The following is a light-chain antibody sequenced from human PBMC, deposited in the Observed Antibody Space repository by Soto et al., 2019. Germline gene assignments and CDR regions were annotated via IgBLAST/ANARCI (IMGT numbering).Light chain of an antibody. CDR2: DVS. Sequence: CVLTQPSSVSGSPGQSLTISCTGTSRDVGGYNYVSWYQQHPGKAPKFMIYDVSSRPSGVSNRFSGSKSGNTASLTISGLRAEDEADYYCCSYTTSNTRQIVFGTGTKVTVL. CDR3: CSYTTSNTRQIV. V-gene: IGLV2-14*01. CDR1: SRDVGGYNY. J-gene: IGLJ1*01.